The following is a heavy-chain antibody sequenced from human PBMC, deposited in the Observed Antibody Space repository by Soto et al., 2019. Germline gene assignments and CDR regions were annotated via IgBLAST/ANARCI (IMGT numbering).Heavy chain of an antibody. CDR1: GGTFSSYA. D-gene: IGHD2-21*01. CDR2: IIPIFGTA. J-gene: IGHJ6*02. V-gene: IGHV1-69*13. Sequence: SVKVSCKASGGTFSSYAISWVRQAPGQGLEWMGGIIPIFGTANYAQKFQGRVTITADESTSTAYMELSSLRSEDTAVYYCARDTVMDDSYYYCMHVGAKGPRSPSP. CDR3: ARDTVMDDSYYYCMHV.